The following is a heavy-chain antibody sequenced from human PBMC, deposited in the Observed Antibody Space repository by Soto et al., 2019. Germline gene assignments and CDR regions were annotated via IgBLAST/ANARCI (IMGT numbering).Heavy chain of an antibody. J-gene: IGHJ4*02. CDR1: GYTFTSYG. Sequence: GASVKVSCKASGYTFTSYGISWVRQAPGQGLEWMGWISAYNGNTNYAQKLQGRVTMTTDTSTSTAYMELRSLRSDDTAVYYCARGAYYDSSGYQPYWGQGTLVTVSS. D-gene: IGHD3-22*01. CDR3: ARGAYYDSSGYQPY. V-gene: IGHV1-18*01. CDR2: ISAYNGNT.